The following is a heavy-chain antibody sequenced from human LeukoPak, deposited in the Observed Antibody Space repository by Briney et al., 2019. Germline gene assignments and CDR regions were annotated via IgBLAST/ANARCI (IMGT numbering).Heavy chain of an antibody. CDR2: LYPGDSDT. CDR3: ARRSAAAGFNWFDP. Sequence: GESLKISCKASGYSFTSYWIGWVRQMPGKGLEWMGILYPGDSDTRYSPSFQGQVTISADESISTAYLQWSSLKASDTAMYYCARRSAAAGFNWFDPWGQGTLVTVSS. V-gene: IGHV5-51*01. J-gene: IGHJ5*02. D-gene: IGHD6-13*01. CDR1: GYSFTSYW.